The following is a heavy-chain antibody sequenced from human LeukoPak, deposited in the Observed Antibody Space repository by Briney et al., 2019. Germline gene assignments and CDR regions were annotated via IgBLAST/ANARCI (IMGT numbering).Heavy chain of an antibody. CDR1: GFTFTSYG. J-gene: IGHJ4*02. Sequence: GGSLRLSCAASGFTFTSYGMHWVRQAPGKGLEWVAVIWYDGSNEYYVDSVKGRFTISRDNSKNTLYLQMNSLRAEDTAVYYCARGGSGYDFDFWGQGTLVTVSS. CDR2: IWYDGSNE. CDR3: ARGGSGYDFDF. D-gene: IGHD5-12*01. V-gene: IGHV3-33*01.